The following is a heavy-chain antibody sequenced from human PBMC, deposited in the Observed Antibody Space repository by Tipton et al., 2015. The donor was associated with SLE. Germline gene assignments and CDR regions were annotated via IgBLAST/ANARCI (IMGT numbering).Heavy chain of an antibody. V-gene: IGHV4-39*07. Sequence: TLSLTCTVSGDSIINSNYFWGWIRQPPGKGLEYIGSVYYSWSILYNPSLRSRVTISADTSKNQFFLRLSSVTAADTAVYYCARGAVAGSAYFDYWGQGTLVTVSS. CDR2: VYYSWSI. D-gene: IGHD6-19*01. CDR1: GDSIINSNYF. CDR3: ARGAVAGSAYFDY. J-gene: IGHJ4*01.